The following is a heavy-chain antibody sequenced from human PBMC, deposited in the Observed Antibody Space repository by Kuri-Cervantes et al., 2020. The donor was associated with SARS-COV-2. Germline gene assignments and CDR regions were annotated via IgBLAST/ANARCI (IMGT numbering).Heavy chain of an antibody. D-gene: IGHD6-13*01. V-gene: IGHV4-39*07. J-gene: IGHJ3*02. CDR3: ARDVGPYSSSWYAFDI. Sequence: SETLSLTCTVSGGSISSSSYYWSWIRQPPGKGLEWIGEINHSGSTNYNPSLKSRVTISVDTSKNQFSLKLSSVTAADTAVYYCARDVGPYSSSWYAFDIWGQGTMVTVSS. CDR2: INHSGST. CDR1: GGSISSSSYY.